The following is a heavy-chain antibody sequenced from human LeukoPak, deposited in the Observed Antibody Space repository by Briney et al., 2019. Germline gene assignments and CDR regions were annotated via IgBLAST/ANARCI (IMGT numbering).Heavy chain of an antibody. CDR1: GFTFGDHG. V-gene: IGHV3-49*04. D-gene: IGHD2-2*01. J-gene: IGHJ1*01. CDR3: TRDCSSDGCLQYFQH. CDR2: IRNKDYGGTT. Sequence: GGSLRLLCTASGFTFGDHGVSWVRQAPGKGPEWIGIIRNKDYGGTTEYAASVKGRFTISRENSKSVAYLHMSSLKSEDTAIYYCTRDCSSDGCLQYFQHWGQGTLVAVSS.